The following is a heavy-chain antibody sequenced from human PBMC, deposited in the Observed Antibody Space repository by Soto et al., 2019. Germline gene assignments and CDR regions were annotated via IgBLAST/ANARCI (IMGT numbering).Heavy chain of an antibody. CDR2: IYPGDSDT. CDR1: GYSFTSYW. CDR3: ARHSRGIVVVPASYYYGMDV. Sequence: GESLKISCKGSGYSFTSYWIGWVRQMPGKGLEWMGIIYPGDSDTRYSPSFQGQVTTSADKSISTAYLQWSSLKASDTAMYYCARHSRGIVVVPASYYYGMDVWGQGTTVTVSS. J-gene: IGHJ6*02. D-gene: IGHD2-2*01. V-gene: IGHV5-51*01.